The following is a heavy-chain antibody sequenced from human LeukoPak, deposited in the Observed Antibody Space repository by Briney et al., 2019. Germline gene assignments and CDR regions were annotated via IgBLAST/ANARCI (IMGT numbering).Heavy chain of an antibody. D-gene: IGHD3-22*01. CDR2: ISYDGRDK. CDR1: GFTFSRYA. J-gene: IGHJ4*02. CDR3: AREEDYDSSGYSVNYFDY. V-gene: IGHV3-30*04. Sequence: GRSLRLSWAASGFTFSRYAMNWVRQARGKGLEWVGVISYDGRDKYYGDSVKGRFTISRDNSKNTLYLQMNSLRADDTAVHCCAREEDYDSSGYSVNYFDYWGQGTLVTVSS.